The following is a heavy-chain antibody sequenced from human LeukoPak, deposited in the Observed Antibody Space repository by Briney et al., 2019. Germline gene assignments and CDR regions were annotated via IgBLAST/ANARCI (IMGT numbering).Heavy chain of an antibody. CDR3: ARDRVDTAMSCMDV. J-gene: IGHJ6*02. CDR1: GFTFSSYG. V-gene: IGHV3-33*01. Sequence: PGRSLRLSCAASGFTFSSYGMYWVRQAPGKGLEWVAVIWYDGSNKYYADSVKGRFTISRDNSKNTLYLQMNSLRAEDTAVYYCARDRVDTAMSCMDVWGQGTTVTVSS. D-gene: IGHD5-18*01. CDR2: IWYDGSNK.